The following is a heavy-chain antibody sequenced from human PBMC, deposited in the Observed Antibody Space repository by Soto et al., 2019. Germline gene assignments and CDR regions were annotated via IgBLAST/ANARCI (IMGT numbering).Heavy chain of an antibody. Sequence: GGSLRLSCAASGFTFSSYGMHWVRQAPGKGLEWVAVIRYDGSNKYYADSVKGRFTISRDNSKNTLYLQMNSLRAEDTAVYYCARDPGYSYGYYYYYYYGMDVWGQGTTVTVSS. CDR2: IRYDGSNK. J-gene: IGHJ6*02. V-gene: IGHV3-33*01. CDR1: GFTFSSYG. CDR3: ARDPGYSYGYYYYYYYGMDV. D-gene: IGHD5-18*01.